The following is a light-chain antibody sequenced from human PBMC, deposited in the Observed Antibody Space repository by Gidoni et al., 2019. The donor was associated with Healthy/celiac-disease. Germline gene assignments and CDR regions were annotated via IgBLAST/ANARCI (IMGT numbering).Light chain of an antibody. CDR1: QSVSSY. CDR3: QQRSNWPLT. V-gene: IGKV3-11*01. J-gene: IGKJ4*01. Sequence: DIALTHPPATLSSSPGERATLSCRASQSVSSYLSWYQQKPGQAPRLLIYDASNRTTGIPARFSGSGSGTDFTLTISSLEPEDFAVYYCQQRSNWPLTFGGGTKVEIK. CDR2: DAS.